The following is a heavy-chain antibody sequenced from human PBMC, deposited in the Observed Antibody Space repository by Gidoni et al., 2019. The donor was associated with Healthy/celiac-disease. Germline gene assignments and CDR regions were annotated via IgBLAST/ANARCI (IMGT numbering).Heavy chain of an antibody. J-gene: IGHJ4*02. D-gene: IGHD6-19*01. CDR2: IISSSSTI. Sequence: EVQLVESGGGLVQPGGSRRLSCAASGFTLSSYSMNWVRQAPGKGLEWVSYIISSSSTISYADSVKGRFTISRDNAKNSLYLQMNSLRDEDTAVYYCAREGALIAVAGYFDYWGQGTLVTVSS. CDR3: AREGALIAVAGYFDY. CDR1: GFTLSSYS. V-gene: IGHV3-48*02.